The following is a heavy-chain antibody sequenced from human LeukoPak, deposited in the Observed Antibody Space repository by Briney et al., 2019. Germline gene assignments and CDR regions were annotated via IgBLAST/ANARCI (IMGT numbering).Heavy chain of an antibody. CDR1: GYTFPDYY. J-gene: IGHJ5*02. Sequence: GASVSVSFKASGYTFPDYYIDWVRQARGQGREWMGWINPNSGGTNFAQKFQGRVTMTRDTSISTVYMDLSSLRSDDTAVYYCGISAWGQLSWFDPWGQGTLVTVSS. CDR3: GISAWGQLSWFDP. CDR2: INPNSGGT. V-gene: IGHV1-2*02. D-gene: IGHD3-16*01.